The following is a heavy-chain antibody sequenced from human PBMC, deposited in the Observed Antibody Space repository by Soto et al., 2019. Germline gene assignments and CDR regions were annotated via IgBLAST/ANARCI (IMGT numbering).Heavy chain of an antibody. V-gene: IGHV4-59*01. D-gene: IGHD3-10*01. Sequence: KTSETLSLTCTVSGGSISSYYWSWIRQPPGKGLEWIGYIYYSGSTNYNPSLKSRVTISVDTSKNQFSLKLSSVTAADTAVYYCARVSARGSHFDYWGQGTLVTVSS. CDR2: IYYSGST. J-gene: IGHJ4*02. CDR1: GGSISSYY. CDR3: ARVSARGSHFDY.